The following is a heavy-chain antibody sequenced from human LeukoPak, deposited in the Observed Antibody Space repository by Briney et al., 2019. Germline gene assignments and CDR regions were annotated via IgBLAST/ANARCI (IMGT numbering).Heavy chain of an antibody. Sequence: SETLSLTCTVSGGSISSGDYYWSWIRQPPGKGLEWIGYIYYSGSTYYNPSLKSRVTISVDTSKNQFSLKLSSVTAADTAVYYCARMSSITIFGVVIITPGYFDYWGQGTLVTVSS. V-gene: IGHV4-30-4*01. D-gene: IGHD3-3*01. CDR1: GGSISSGDYY. J-gene: IGHJ4*02. CDR3: ARMSSITIFGVVIITPGYFDY. CDR2: IYYSGST.